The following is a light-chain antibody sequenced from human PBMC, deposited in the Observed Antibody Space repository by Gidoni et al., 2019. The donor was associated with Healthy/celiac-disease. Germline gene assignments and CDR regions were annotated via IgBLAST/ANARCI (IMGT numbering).Light chain of an antibody. CDR2: WAS. J-gene: IGKJ1*01. CDR3: QQYYSTPKT. Sequence: IVMTQSQDTLAVSLGERATINCKSSQSVLYSSNNKNYLAWYQQKPGQPPKLLIYWASTRESGVPDRFSGSGSGTDFTLTISSLQAEDVAVYYCQQYYSTPKTFGQGTKVEIK. V-gene: IGKV4-1*01. CDR1: QSVLYSSNNKNY.